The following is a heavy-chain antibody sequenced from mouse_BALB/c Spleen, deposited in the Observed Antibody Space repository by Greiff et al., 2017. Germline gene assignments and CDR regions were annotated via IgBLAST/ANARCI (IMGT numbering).Heavy chain of an antibody. CDR3: ARGVTTADWFAY. D-gene: IGHD1-2*01. J-gene: IGHJ3*01. Sequence: EVQVVESGGGLVQPGGSRKLSCAASGFTFSSFGMHWVRQAPEKGLEWVAYISSGSSTIYYADTVKGRFTISRDNPKNTLFLQMTSLRSEDTAMYYCARGVTTADWFAYWGQGTLVTVSA. CDR2: ISSGSSTI. CDR1: GFTFSSFG. V-gene: IGHV5-17*02.